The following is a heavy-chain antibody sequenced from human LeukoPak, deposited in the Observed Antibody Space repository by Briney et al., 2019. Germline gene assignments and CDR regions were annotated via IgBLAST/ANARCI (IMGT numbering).Heavy chain of an antibody. CDR1: GVTFSSYT. D-gene: IGHD4-17*01. CDR3: ARDWDDYGSSEP. CDR2: ISSSSSYI. Sequence: VWSLRLSCADSGVTFSSYTMNSVRQPPGKGLDWVSSISSSSSYIYYADSVKGRFTISRDNAKNSLYLQMNSLRAEDTAVYYCARDWDDYGSSEPWGQGTLVTVSS. V-gene: IGHV3-21*01. J-gene: IGHJ5*02.